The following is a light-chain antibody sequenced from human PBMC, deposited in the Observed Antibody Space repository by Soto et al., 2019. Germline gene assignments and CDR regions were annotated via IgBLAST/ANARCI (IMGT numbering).Light chain of an antibody. CDR3: QQYGNMPRT. CDR1: QTVGNNY. V-gene: IGKV3-20*01. Sequence: EIVLTQSPGTLSLAPGDGATLSCRASQTVGNNYLAWYQQRPGQAPRLLMHGASNRATGIPDRFSGSGSGTEFTLTIARLEPADFAVYYCQQYGNMPRTFGQGTKVEIK. CDR2: GAS. J-gene: IGKJ1*01.